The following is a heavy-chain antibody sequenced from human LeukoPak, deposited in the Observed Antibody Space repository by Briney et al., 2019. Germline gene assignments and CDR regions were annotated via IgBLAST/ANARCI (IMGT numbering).Heavy chain of an antibody. D-gene: IGHD3-16*02. CDR3: ARGDDYVWGSYRFDY. CDR2: IYYSGST. J-gene: IGHJ4*02. V-gene: IGHV4-59*01. CDR1: GGSFSGYY. Sequence: KPSETLSLTCAVYGGSFSGYYWSWIRQPPGKGLEWIGYIYYSGSTNYNPSLKSRVTISVDTSKNQFSLKLSSVTAADTAVYYCARGDDYVWGSYRFDYWGQGTLVTVSS.